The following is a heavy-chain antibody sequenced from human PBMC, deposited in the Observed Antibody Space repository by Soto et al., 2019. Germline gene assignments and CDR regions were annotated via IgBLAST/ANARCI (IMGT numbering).Heavy chain of an antibody. D-gene: IGHD2-2*01. CDR1: GGSFSGYY. CDR3: ARESPREARYCSSTSCYRLNWFDP. CDR2: INHSGST. J-gene: IGHJ5*02. V-gene: IGHV4-34*01. Sequence: SETLSLTCAVYGGSFSGYYWSWIRQPPGKGLEWIGEINHSGSTNYNPSLKSRVTISVDTSKNQFSLKLSSVTAADTAVYYCARESPREARYCSSTSCYRLNWFDPGAREPWSPSPQ.